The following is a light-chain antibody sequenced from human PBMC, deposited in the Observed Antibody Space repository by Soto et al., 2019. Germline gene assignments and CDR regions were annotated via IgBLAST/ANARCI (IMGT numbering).Light chain of an antibody. CDR1: QSVSGK. Sequence: EVLMPQSPATLSVSPGERAPLSCRASQSVSGKLAWYQQKPGQAHRLLIYDASTRATGIPARFSGSGSGTEFTLTISRLEPGEFAVYYCQQYGDSPRSVGQGTKVDIK. CDR3: QQYGDSPRS. J-gene: IGKJ1*01. V-gene: IGKV3-15*01. CDR2: DAS.